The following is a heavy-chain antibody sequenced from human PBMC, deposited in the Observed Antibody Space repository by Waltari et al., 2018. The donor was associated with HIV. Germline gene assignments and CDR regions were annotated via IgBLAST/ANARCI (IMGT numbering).Heavy chain of an antibody. V-gene: IGHV3-74*03. CDR2: VKIDGVTT. J-gene: IGHJ3*02. CDR3: ATGAIDAFEI. CDR1: GFSISNYW. Sequence: EEQLVESGGGLVQPGGSLRLSCAASGFSISNYWMHWVRQAPGKVLECVSFVKIDGVTTKYADSVKGRFTISRDNAKNTVYLQMNSLRAEDTAVYYCATGAIDAFEIWGQGTKVTVSS. D-gene: IGHD1-26*01.